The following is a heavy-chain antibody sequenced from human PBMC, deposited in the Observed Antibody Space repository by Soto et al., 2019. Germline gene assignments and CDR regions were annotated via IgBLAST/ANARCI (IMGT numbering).Heavy chain of an antibody. J-gene: IGHJ6*02. Sequence: GGSLRLSCAASGFTFSSYAMHWVRQAPGKGLEWVAVISYDGSNKYYADSVKGRFTISRDNSKNTLYLQMNSLRAEDTAVYYCARVRSEVLEWLDVWGQGTTVTVSS. V-gene: IGHV3-30-3*01. CDR3: ARVRSEVLEWLDV. CDR2: ISYDGSNK. D-gene: IGHD3-3*01. CDR1: GFTFSSYA.